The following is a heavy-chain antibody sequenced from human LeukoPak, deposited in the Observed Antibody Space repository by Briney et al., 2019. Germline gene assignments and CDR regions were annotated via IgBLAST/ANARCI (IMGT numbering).Heavy chain of an antibody. D-gene: IGHD1-14*01. V-gene: IGHV3-53*01. J-gene: IGHJ6*03. Sequence: GGSLRLSCVASGFTVSNNYMTWVRQAPGKGLEWVSVIYSGGSTYYTDSVKGRFTISRDNSKNTLYLQMNSLTAEDTAVYYCARVVGNRNHYYYLDVWGKGTTVTVSS. CDR1: GFTVSNNY. CDR2: IYSGGST. CDR3: ARVVGNRNHYYYLDV.